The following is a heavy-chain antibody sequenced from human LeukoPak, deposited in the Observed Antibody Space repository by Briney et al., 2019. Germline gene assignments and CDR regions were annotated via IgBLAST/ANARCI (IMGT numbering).Heavy chain of an antibody. CDR1: GFTFSSYA. Sequence: PGGSLRLSCAASGFTFSSYAMHWVRQAPGKGLEWVAVISYDGATTYYADSVKGRFTISRDNAKNSLYLQMNSLRAEDTAVYFCARYNSAWKTDDYWGQGTLVTVSS. V-gene: IGHV3-30*07. CDR2: ISYDGATT. J-gene: IGHJ4*02. D-gene: IGHD6-19*01. CDR3: ARYNSAWKTDDY.